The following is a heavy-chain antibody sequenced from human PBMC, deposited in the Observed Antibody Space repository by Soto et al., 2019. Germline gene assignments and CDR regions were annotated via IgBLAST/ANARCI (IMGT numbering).Heavy chain of an antibody. CDR2: ISWDGGST. D-gene: IGHD5-18*01. CDR3: AKVRAGYSYGYDYYYGMDV. Sequence: GGSLRLSCAASGFTFDDYTMHWVRQAPGKGLEWVSLISWDGGSTYYADSVKGRFTISRDNSKNSLYLQMNSLRTEDTALYYCAKVRAGYSYGYDYYYGMDVWGQGTTVTVSS. V-gene: IGHV3-43*01. J-gene: IGHJ6*02. CDR1: GFTFDDYT.